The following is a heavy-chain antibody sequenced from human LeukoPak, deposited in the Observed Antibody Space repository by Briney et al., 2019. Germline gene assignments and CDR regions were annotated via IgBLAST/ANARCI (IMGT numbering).Heavy chain of an antibody. D-gene: IGHD3-10*01. CDR2: IYYSGST. J-gene: IGHJ4*02. V-gene: IGHV4-59*01. CDR1: GGSISSYY. CDR3: ARVGDKFDY. Sequence: PSETLSLICTVSGGSISSYYWSWIRQPPGKGLEWIGYIYYSGSTNYNPSLKSRVTISVDTSKNQFSLKLSSVTAADTAVYYCARVGDKFDYWGQETLVTVSS.